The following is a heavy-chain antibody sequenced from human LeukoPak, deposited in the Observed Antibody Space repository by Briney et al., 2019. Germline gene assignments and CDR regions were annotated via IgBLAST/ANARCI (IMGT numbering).Heavy chain of an antibody. D-gene: IGHD2-2*01. Sequence: GASVKVSCKASGGTFSSYAISWVRQAPGQGLEWMGGIIPIFGTANYAQKFQGRVTITADESTSTAYMELSSLRSEDTAVYYCAGSALGYCSSTSCYSWFDPWGPGTLVTVSS. CDR1: GGTFSSYA. J-gene: IGHJ5*02. V-gene: IGHV1-69*13. CDR2: IIPIFGTA. CDR3: AGSALGYCSSTSCYSWFDP.